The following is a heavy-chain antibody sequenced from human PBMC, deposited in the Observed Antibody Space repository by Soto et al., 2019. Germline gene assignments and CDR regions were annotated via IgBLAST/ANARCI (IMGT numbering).Heavy chain of an antibody. CDR3: AMVDVYVTPAPQDV. D-gene: IGHD3-16*01. Sequence: QVQLVQSGAEVKNPGASVKVSCKASGYRFTSYGIGWVRQAPGQGLEWMGWINAYNGNTNYAQNLQGRVTLTTDTSTSQAYMELRSLRSNDTAVYYCAMVDVYVTPAPQDVWGQGTTVTVSS. V-gene: IGHV1-18*01. CDR2: INAYNGNT. CDR1: GYRFTSYG. J-gene: IGHJ6*02.